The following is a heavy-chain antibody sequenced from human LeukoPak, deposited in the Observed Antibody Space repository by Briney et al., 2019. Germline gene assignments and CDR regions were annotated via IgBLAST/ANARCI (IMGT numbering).Heavy chain of an antibody. CDR2: IYYSGST. D-gene: IGHD3-22*01. V-gene: IGHV4-59*12. CDR1: GGSISNYY. J-gene: IGHJ3*02. Sequence: SETLSLTCTVSGGSISNYYWSWIRQPPGKGLEWIGSIYYSGSTYYNPSLKSRVTISVDTSKNQFSLKLSSVTAADTAVYYCARIVMVITSDDAFDIWGQGTMVTVSS. CDR3: ARIVMVITSDDAFDI.